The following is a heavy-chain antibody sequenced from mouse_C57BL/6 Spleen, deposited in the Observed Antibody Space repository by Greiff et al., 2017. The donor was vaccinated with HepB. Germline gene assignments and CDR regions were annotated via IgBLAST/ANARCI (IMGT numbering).Heavy chain of an antibody. CDR2: IWSDGST. J-gene: IGHJ3*01. CDR1: GFSLTSYG. Sequence: QVQLQQSGPGLVAPSQRLSITCTVSGFSLTSYGVHWVRQPPGKGLEWLVVIWSDGSTTYNSALKSRLSISKDNSKSQVFLKMNSLQTDDTAMYYCARTYDGYSAWFAYWGQGTLVTVSA. V-gene: IGHV2-6*03. D-gene: IGHD2-3*01. CDR3: ARTYDGYSAWFAY.